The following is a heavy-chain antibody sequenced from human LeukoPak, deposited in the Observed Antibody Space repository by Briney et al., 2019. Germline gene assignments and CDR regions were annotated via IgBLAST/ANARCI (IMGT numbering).Heavy chain of an antibody. Sequence: SVKVSCKASGGTFSSYAISWVRQAPGQGLEWMGGIIPIFGTANSAQKFQGRVTITTDESTSTAYLELSSLRSEDTAVYYCARDFESGLDYWGQGTLVTVSS. CDR1: GGTFSSYA. J-gene: IGHJ4*02. CDR2: IIPIFGTA. CDR3: ARDFESGLDY. V-gene: IGHV1-69*05. D-gene: IGHD2-15*01.